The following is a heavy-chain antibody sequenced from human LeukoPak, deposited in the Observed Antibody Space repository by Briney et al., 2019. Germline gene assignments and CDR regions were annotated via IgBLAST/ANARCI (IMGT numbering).Heavy chain of an antibody. CDR1: GYTFTDYY. V-gene: IGHV1-2*02. D-gene: IGHD3-22*01. CDR2: INPNSGGT. J-gene: IGHJ3*02. Sequence: GASVKVSCKASGYTFTDYYMHWVRQAPGQGLEWMGWINPNSGGTNYAQKFQGRVTMTRDTSISTAYMELSRLRSDDTAVYYCASGVYYYDSSGYSPNGSDAFDIWGQGTMVTVSS. CDR3: ASGVYYYDSSGYSPNGSDAFDI.